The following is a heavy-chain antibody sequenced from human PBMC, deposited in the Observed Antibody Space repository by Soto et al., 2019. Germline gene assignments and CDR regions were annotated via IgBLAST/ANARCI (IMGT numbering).Heavy chain of an antibody. Sequence: HPGGSLRLSCAASGFTFSSYSMNWVRQAPGKGLEWVSYISSSSSTIYYADSVKGRFTISRDNAKNSLYLQMNSLRDEDTAVYYCAREGYYDILTGYYTSGMDVWGQGTTVTVSS. J-gene: IGHJ6*02. D-gene: IGHD3-9*01. CDR1: GFTFSSYS. V-gene: IGHV3-48*02. CDR2: ISSSSSTI. CDR3: AREGYYDILTGYYTSGMDV.